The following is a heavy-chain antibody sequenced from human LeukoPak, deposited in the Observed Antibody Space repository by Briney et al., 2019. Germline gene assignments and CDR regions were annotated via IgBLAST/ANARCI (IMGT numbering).Heavy chain of an antibody. CDR2: ISYDGSNK. CDR3: ARAESGYSYGKFDY. CDR1: GFTFSSYA. D-gene: IGHD5-18*01. J-gene: IGHJ4*02. V-gene: IGHV3-30-3*01. Sequence: PGRSLRLSCAASGFTFSSYAMHWVRQAPGKGLEWVAVISYDGSNKYYADSVKGRFTISRDNSKNTLYLQMSSLRAEDTAVYYCARAESGYSYGKFDYWGQGTLVTVSS.